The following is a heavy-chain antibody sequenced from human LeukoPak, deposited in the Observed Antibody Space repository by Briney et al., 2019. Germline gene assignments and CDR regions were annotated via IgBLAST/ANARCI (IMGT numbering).Heavy chain of an antibody. D-gene: IGHD6-13*01. Sequence: LETLSLTCSVSGGSVSSGISYWSWIRQPPGEGLEWIAYISDSGGSDYNPSLRGRVTISLDTSKNQFSLRLTSVTAADTAVYYCARVPAAGKGPGYWGQGTLVTVSS. V-gene: IGHV4-61*01. CDR2: ISDSGGS. CDR1: GGSVSSGISY. J-gene: IGHJ4*02. CDR3: ARVPAAGKGPGY.